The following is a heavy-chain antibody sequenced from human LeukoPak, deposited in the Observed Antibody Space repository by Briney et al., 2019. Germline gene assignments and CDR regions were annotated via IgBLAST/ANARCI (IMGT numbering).Heavy chain of an antibody. Sequence: ASVTVSCKASGYTFTGYYIHWVRQAPGQGLEWMGWINPNSGGTNYAQKFQGRVTMTRDTSINTAYMDLGRLRSDDTAVYYCASDYGGNSGSYYFDYWGQGTLVTVSS. CDR3: ASDYGGNSGSYYFDY. J-gene: IGHJ4*02. CDR2: INPNSGGT. V-gene: IGHV1-2*02. CDR1: GYTFTGYY. D-gene: IGHD4-23*01.